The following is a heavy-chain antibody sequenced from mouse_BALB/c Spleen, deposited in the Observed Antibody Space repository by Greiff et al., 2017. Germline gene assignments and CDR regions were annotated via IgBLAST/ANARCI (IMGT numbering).Heavy chain of an antibody. V-gene: IGHV3-2*02. D-gene: IGHD2-3*01. J-gene: IGHJ1*01. CDR3: ARDGYWYFDV. CDR1: GYSITSDYA. Sequence: EVQLQESGPGLVKPSQSLSLTCTVTGYSITSDYAWNWLRQFPGTKLEWMGYISYSGSTSYNPSLKSRISITRDTSKNQFFLQLNSVTTEDTATYYCARDGYWYFDVWGAGTTVTVSS. CDR2: ISYSGST.